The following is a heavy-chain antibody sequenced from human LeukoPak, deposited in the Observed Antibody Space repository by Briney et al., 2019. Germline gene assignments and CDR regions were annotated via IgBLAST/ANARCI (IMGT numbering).Heavy chain of an antibody. J-gene: IGHJ6*02. V-gene: IGHV4-34*01. CDR2: TNHSGST. D-gene: IGHD2-15*01. CDR1: GGSFSGYY. CDR3: ARLRLGYCSGGSCYGRSYYYYGMDV. Sequence: PSETLSLTCAVYGGSFSGYYWSWIRQPPGKGLEWIGETNHSGSTNYNPSLKSRVTISVDTSKNQFSLKLSSVTAADTAVYYCARLRLGYCSGGSCYGRSYYYYGMDVWGQGTTVTVSS.